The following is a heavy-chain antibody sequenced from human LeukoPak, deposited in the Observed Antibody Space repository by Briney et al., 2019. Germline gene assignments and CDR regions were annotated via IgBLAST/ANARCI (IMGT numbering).Heavy chain of an antibody. CDR1: GFTFSRYA. CDR2: ISGSGGST. CDR3: AKDPYKVVVAAQGFDP. V-gene: IGHV3-23*01. Sequence: GRSLRLSCAASGFTFSRYAMSWVRQAPGKGLDWVSAISGSGGSTYYADSVKGRFTISRDNSKNTLYLQMNSLRAEDTAVYYCAKDPYKVVVAAQGFDPWGQGTLVTVSS. J-gene: IGHJ5*02. D-gene: IGHD2-15*01.